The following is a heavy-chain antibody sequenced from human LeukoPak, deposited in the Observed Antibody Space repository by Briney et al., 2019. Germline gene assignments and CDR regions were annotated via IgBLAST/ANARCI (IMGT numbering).Heavy chain of an antibody. CDR1: GCTFTSYY. D-gene: IGHD5-24*01. J-gene: IGHJ4*02. V-gene: IGHV1-46*01. CDR2: INPSGGST. CDR3: ARDGVATTDNSRYYFDY. Sequence: GASVTVSCKASGCTFTSYYMHWVRQAPGQGLEWMGIINPSGGSTNFAQKFQGRVTMTRDTSTSTVYMDLSSLRSEDTAVYYCARDGVATTDNSRYYFDYWGQGTLVTVSS.